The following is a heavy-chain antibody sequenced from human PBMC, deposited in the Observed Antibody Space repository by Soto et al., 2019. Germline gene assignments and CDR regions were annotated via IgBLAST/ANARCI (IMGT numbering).Heavy chain of an antibody. D-gene: IGHD3-9*01. CDR2: ISGSGGST. V-gene: IGHV3-23*01. J-gene: IGHJ4*02. CDR3: AKVYYDILTGYYSMISYYFEY. CDR1: GFTFSSYA. Sequence: PGGSLRLSCAASGFTFSSYAMSWVRQAPGKGLEWVSAISGSGGSTYYADSVKGRFTISRDNSKNTLYLQMNSLRAEDTAVYYCAKVYYDILTGYYSMISYYFEYWGQGTLVTVSS.